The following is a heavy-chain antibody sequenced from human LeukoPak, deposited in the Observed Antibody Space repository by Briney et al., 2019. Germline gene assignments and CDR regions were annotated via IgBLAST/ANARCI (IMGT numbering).Heavy chain of an antibody. Sequence: ASVKVSCKASGCTFTSYDINWVRQATGQGLEWMGWMNPNSGNTGYAQKFQGRVTMTRNTSISTAYMELSSLRSEDTAVYYCARALSMVRGVSMVWFDPWGQGTLVTVSS. J-gene: IGHJ5*02. CDR1: GCTFTSYD. V-gene: IGHV1-8*01. CDR2: MNPNSGNT. D-gene: IGHD3-10*01. CDR3: ARALSMVRGVSMVWFDP.